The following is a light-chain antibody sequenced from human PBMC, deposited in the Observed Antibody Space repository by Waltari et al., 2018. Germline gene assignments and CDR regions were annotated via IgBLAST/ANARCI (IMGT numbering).Light chain of an antibody. J-gene: IGKJ5*01. CDR3: QQRSNWPIT. Sequence: EIVLTQSPATLSLSPGERATLSCRASQSVSSYLAWYQQKPGQAPGLLIHDASNRATGIPARFSGSGSGTDFTLTISSLEPEDFAVYYCQQRSNWPITFGQGTRLEIK. CDR1: QSVSSY. CDR2: DAS. V-gene: IGKV3-11*01.